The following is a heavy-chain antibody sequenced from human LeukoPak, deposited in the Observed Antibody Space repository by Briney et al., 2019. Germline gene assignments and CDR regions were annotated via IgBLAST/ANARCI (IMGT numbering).Heavy chain of an antibody. CDR1: GGSFSGYY. CDR2: INHSGST. CDR3: ARARRAGPYNWFDP. D-gene: IGHD1-14*01. J-gene: IGHJ5*02. V-gene: IGHV4-34*01. Sequence: PSETLSLTCAVYGGSFSGYYWSWIRQPPGKGLEWIGEINHSGSTNYNPSLKSRVTKSVDTSKNQFSLKLSSVTAADTAVYYCARARRAGPYNWFDPWGQGTLVTVSS.